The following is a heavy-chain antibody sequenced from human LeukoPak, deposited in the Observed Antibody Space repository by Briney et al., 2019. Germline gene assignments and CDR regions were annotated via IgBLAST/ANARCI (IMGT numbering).Heavy chain of an antibody. Sequence: ASVKVSCKASGYTFTGYYMHWVRQAPGQGLEWMGWINPNSGGTNYAQKFQGRVTMTRDTSINTAYMELSRLRSDDTAVYYCARGRHYGDPFHFDYWGQGTLVTVSS. V-gene: IGHV1-2*02. CDR1: GYTFTGYY. D-gene: IGHD4-17*01. J-gene: IGHJ4*02. CDR2: INPNSGGT. CDR3: ARGRHYGDPFHFDY.